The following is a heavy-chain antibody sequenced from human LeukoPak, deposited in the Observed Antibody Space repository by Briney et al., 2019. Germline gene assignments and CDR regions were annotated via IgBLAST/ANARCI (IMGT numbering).Heavy chain of an antibody. D-gene: IGHD6-13*01. CDR1: GFTFSSYS. Sequence: GGSLRLSCAASGFTFSSYSMNWVRQAPGKGLEWVSSISSSSSYIYYADSVKGRFTISRDNAKNSLYLQMNSLRAEDTAVYYCARDGITAAAGPLWSAAAAYYFDYWGQGTLVTVSS. J-gene: IGHJ4*02. V-gene: IGHV3-21*01. CDR3: ARDGITAAAGPLWSAAAAYYFDY. CDR2: ISSSSSYI.